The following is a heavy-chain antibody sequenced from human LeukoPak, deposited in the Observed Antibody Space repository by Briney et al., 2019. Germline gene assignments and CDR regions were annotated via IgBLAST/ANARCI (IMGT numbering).Heavy chain of an antibody. D-gene: IGHD3-10*01. V-gene: IGHV3-48*03. CDR1: GFTFSSYE. CDR3: ARSGYSDY. J-gene: IGHJ4*02. CDR2: ISPSGSAI. Sequence: PGGSLRLSCAASGFTFSSYEMNWVRQAPGKGLEWVSYISPSGSAIYYADSVKGRFTISRDNAKNSLYLQMNSLRAEDTAVYYCARSGYSDYWGQGTLVTVSS.